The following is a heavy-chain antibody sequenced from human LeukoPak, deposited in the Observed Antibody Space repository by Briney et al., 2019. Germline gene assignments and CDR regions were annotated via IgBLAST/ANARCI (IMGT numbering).Heavy chain of an antibody. CDR2: IKQDGSKK. Sequence: SGGSLRLSCVASGFPFSSYWMTWVRQAPGKGLEWVANIKQDGSKKSYVDSVKGRFTISRDNAKNSLYLQMNGLRAEDTAIYYCTRVGYIDEGIDYWGQGTLVTVSS. J-gene: IGHJ4*02. D-gene: IGHD5-24*01. V-gene: IGHV3-7*04. CDR3: TRVGYIDEGIDY. CDR1: GFPFSSYW.